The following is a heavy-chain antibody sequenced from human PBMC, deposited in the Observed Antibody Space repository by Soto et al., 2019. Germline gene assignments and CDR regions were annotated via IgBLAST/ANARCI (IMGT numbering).Heavy chain of an antibody. CDR2: ISYDGSNK. CDR3: AKDLGSVGYCSGGSCSYAFDI. V-gene: IGHV3-30*18. CDR1: GFTFSSYG. D-gene: IGHD2-15*01. J-gene: IGHJ3*02. Sequence: PGGSLRLSCAASGFTFSSYGMHWVRQAPGKGLEWVAVISYDGSNKYYADSVKGRFTISRDNSKNTLYLQMNSLRAEDTAVYYCAKDLGSVGYCSGGSCSYAFDIWGQGTMVTVSS.